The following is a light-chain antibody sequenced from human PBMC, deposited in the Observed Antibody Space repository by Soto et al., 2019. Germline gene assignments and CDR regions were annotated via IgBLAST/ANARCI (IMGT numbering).Light chain of an antibody. V-gene: IGLV1-40*01. CDR1: SSNIGAGYD. CDR2: ANT. CDR3: QSYDSSLSGYV. Sequence: QSVLTQPPSVSGAPGQSVTISCTGISSNIGAGYDVHWYQQLPGTAPKLLIYANTNRPSGVPGRFSGSKSGTSASLAITGLQAEDEADYYCQSYDSSLSGYVFGTGTKVTV. J-gene: IGLJ1*01.